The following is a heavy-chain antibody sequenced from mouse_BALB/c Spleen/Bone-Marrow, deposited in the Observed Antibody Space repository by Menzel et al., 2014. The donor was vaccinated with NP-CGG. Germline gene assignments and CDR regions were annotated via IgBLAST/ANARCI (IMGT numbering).Heavy chain of an antibody. J-gene: IGHJ2*01. CDR3: EKGELRWSSFDY. CDR2: INRDGGIT. Sequence: EVKLVESGGGLVKLGGSLKLSCAASGFTFSSYYMSWVRQTPEKRLELVAAINRDGGITFYPDTVKGRFTISRDSANNPLSRKGSSLKSEDTALFYWEKGELRWSSFDYGAKAPPLTVPS. CDR1: GFTFSSYY. D-gene: IGHD1-1*02. V-gene: IGHV5-6-2*01.